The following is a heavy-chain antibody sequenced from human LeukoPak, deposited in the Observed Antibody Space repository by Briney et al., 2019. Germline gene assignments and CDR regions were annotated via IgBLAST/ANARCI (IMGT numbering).Heavy chain of an antibody. D-gene: IGHD3-22*01. CDR2: ISYHGSDK. Sequence: PGGSLSLSCAASGFSFSNYGMHWVRRAPGKGLEWVAVISYHGSDKYYADSVKGRFTISRDNSNNTLYLQLDSLRAEDTAAYYCAKGKWYYDTSGYYDYWGQGALVTVSS. V-gene: IGHV3-30*18. J-gene: IGHJ4*02. CDR3: AKGKWYYDTSGYYDY. CDR1: GFSFSNYG.